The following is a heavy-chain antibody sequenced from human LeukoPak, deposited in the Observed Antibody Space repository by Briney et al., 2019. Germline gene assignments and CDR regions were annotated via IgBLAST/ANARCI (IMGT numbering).Heavy chain of an antibody. D-gene: IGHD6-19*01. CDR2: ISSSSRTI. CDR3: ARVGTCGWTSDY. V-gene: IGHV3-48*04. Sequence: GGSLRLSCAASGFTFSIYSINWVRQAPGKGLEWLSYISSSSRTISYTDSLKGRFTVSRDNAKNSVDLQMDSLRAEDTAVYYCARVGTCGWTSDYWGQGTAVTVSS. J-gene: IGHJ4*02. CDR1: GFTFSIYS.